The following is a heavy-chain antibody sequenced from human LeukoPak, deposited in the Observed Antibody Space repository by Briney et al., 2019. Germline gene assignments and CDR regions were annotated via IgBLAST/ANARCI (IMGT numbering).Heavy chain of an antibody. CDR1: GDNLASYW. Sequence: LGESLKISCRVFGDNLASYWIGWVRQMSGKGLEWMGIIYPGDSDTRYSPSFQGQVTISADKSISTAYLQWSSLKASDTAMYYCARRADGYNRPLGYWGQGTLVTVSS. D-gene: IGHD5-24*01. CDR2: IYPGDSDT. J-gene: IGHJ4*02. CDR3: ARRADGYNRPLGY. V-gene: IGHV5-51*01.